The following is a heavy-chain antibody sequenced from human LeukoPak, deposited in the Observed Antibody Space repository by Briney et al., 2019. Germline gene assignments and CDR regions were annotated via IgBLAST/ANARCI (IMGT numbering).Heavy chain of an antibody. J-gene: IGHJ4*02. CDR2: IGVRSTTK. CDR3: ARHYYFDS. CDR1: GFNFNSYG. V-gene: IGHV3-48*02. Sequence: GGSLTLSCAASGFNFNSYGMNWVRQAPGKGLEWLSYIGVRSTTKHYADSVQGRFTISRDNAKNSLYLQMNSLRDEDTAVYYCARHYYFDSWGQGILVTVSS.